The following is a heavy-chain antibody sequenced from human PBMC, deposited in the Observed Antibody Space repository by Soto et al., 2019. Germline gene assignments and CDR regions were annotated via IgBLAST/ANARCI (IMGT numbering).Heavy chain of an antibody. D-gene: IGHD3-3*01. CDR2: IYSGGST. V-gene: IGHV3-53*01. CDR3: ARALPLDFWSGYLDY. J-gene: IGHJ4*02. Sequence: GGSLRLSCAASGFTVSSNYMSWVRQAPGKGLEWVSVIYSGGSTYYADSVKGRFTISRDNSKNTLYLQMNGLRAEDTAVYYCARALPLDFWSGYLDYWGQGTLVTVS. CDR1: GFTVSSNY.